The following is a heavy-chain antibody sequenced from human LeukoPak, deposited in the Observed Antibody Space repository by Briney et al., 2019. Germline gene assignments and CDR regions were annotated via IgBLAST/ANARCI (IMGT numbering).Heavy chain of an antibody. CDR1: GFTFSTYG. D-gene: IGHD3-22*01. CDR2: IYYDGSNK. V-gene: IGHV3-33*01. CDR3: ARAQYYDSTTAGGMDV. Sequence: PGGSLRLSCAASGFTFSTYGMRWVRQAPGKGLEWVAVIYYDGSNKYYADSVKGRFATSRDNAKNSLYLQMNSLRAEDTAVYYCARAQYYDSTTAGGMDVWGQGTTVTVSS. J-gene: IGHJ6*02.